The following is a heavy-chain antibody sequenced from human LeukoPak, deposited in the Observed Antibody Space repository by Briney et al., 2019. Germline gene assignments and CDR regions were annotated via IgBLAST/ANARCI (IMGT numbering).Heavy chain of an antibody. CDR2: ISYDGSNK. D-gene: IGHD6-19*01. Sequence: GRSLRLSCAASGFTFSSYAMHWVRQAPGKGLEWVAVISYDGSNKYYADSVKGRFTISRDNSKNTLYLQMNSLRSEDTAVYYCARGLDGIAVSVDFDYWGQGTLVTVSS. J-gene: IGHJ4*02. CDR1: GFTFSSYA. V-gene: IGHV3-30-3*01. CDR3: ARGLDGIAVSVDFDY.